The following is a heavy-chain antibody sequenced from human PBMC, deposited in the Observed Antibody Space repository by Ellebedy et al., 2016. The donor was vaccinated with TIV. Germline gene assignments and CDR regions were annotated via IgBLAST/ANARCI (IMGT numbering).Heavy chain of an antibody. CDR3: ARDLRIFEDLIGPFDV. Sequence: AASVKVSCKASGYTFTNYAINWVRQAPGQGLEWMGWISAYDGNTISAQKFQGRVTMTTDTSTSTAYMELRSLTSDDTAVYYCARDLRIFEDLIGPFDVWGQGTMVTVSS. CDR2: ISAYDGNT. CDR1: GYTFTNYA. D-gene: IGHD5/OR15-5a*01. V-gene: IGHV1-18*01. J-gene: IGHJ3*01.